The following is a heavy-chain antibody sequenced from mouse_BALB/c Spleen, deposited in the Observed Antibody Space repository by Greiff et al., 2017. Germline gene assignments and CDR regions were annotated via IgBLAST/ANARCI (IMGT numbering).Heavy chain of an antibody. CDR1: EYEFPSHD. CDR2: INSDGGST. Sequence: EVKLVESGGGLVQPGESLKLSCESTEYEFPSHDMSWVRKTPEKRLELVAAINSDGGSTYYPDNMERRFIISRDNTKKTLYLQMSSLRSEDTALYYCARHGTTAAWFAYWGQGTLVTVSA. J-gene: IGHJ3*01. V-gene: IGHV5-2*01. D-gene: IGHD1-2*01. CDR3: ARHGTTAAWFAY.